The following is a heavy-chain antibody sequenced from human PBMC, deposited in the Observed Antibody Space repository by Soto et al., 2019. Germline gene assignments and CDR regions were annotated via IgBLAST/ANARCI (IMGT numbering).Heavy chain of an antibody. J-gene: IGHJ6*02. V-gene: IGHV4-30-4*01. D-gene: IGHD2-2*01. CDR2: IYYSGST. CDR1: GGSISSGDYY. CDR3: AGSHIVLVPAAIGNYYYYGMDV. Sequence: SETLSLTCTVSGGSISSGDYYWSWIRQPPGKGLEWIGYIYYSGSTYYNPSLKSRVTTSVDTSKNQFSLKLSSVTAADTAVYYCAGSHIVLVPAAIGNYYYYGMDVWGQGTTVTVSS.